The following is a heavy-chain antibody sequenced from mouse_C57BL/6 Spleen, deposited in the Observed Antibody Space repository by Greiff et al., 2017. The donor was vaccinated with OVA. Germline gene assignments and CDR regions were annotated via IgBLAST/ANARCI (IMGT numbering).Heavy chain of an antibody. CDR1: GYTFTSYW. CDR3: ARLTTVVATKAMDY. D-gene: IGHD1-1*01. V-gene: IGHV1-72*01. J-gene: IGHJ4*01. CDR2: IDPNSGGT. Sequence: QVQLKQPGAELVKPGASVKLSCKASGYTFTSYWMHWVKQRPGRGLEWIGRIDPNSGGTKYNEKFKSKATLTVDKPSSTAYMQLSSLTSEDSAVYYCARLTTVVATKAMDYWGQGTSVTVSS.